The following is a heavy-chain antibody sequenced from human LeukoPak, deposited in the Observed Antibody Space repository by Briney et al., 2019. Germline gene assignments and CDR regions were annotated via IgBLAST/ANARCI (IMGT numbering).Heavy chain of an antibody. CDR3: ARAGIVVVPAAFDP. Sequence: SETLSLTCTVSGGSISSGSYYWSWIRQPAGKGLEWIGRIYTSGSTNYNPSLKSRATISVDTSKNQFSLKLSSVTAADTAVYYCARAGIVVVPAAFDPWGQGTLVTVSS. CDR1: GGSISSGSYY. V-gene: IGHV4-61*02. CDR2: IYTSGST. J-gene: IGHJ5*02. D-gene: IGHD2-2*01.